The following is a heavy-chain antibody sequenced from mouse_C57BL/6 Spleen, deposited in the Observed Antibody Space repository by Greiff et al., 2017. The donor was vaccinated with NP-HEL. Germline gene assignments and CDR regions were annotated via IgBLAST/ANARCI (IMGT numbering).Heavy chain of an antibody. D-gene: IGHD2-3*01. CDR2: IDPSDSET. V-gene: IGHV1-52*01. CDR1: GYTFTSYW. Sequence: VQLQESGAELVRPGSSVKLSCKASGYTFTSYWMHWVKQGPIQGLEWIGNIDPSDSETHYNQKFKDKATLTVDKSSSTAYMQLSSLTSEDSAVYYCARSDGYYGYFDVWGTGTTVTVSS. J-gene: IGHJ1*03. CDR3: ARSDGYYGYFDV.